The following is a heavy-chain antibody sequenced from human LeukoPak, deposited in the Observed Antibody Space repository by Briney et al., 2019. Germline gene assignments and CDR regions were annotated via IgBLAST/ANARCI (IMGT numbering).Heavy chain of an antibody. Sequence: QPGGSLRLSCAASGFTFSSYSMNWIRQAPGKGLEWVSYISSSGSTIYYADSVKGRFTISRDNAKNSLYLQMNSLRAEDTAVYYCARDGWIVGGSLDAFDIWGQGTMVTVSS. CDR1: GFTFSSYS. V-gene: IGHV3-48*04. CDR3: ARDGWIVGGSLDAFDI. D-gene: IGHD1-26*01. CDR2: ISSSGSTI. J-gene: IGHJ3*02.